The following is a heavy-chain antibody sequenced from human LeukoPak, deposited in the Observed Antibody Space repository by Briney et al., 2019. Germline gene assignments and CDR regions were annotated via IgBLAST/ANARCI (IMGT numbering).Heavy chain of an antibody. J-gene: IGHJ3*02. CDR1: GGTFSSYA. V-gene: IGHV1-69*05. Sequence: GASVKVSCKASGGTFSSYAISWVRQAPGPGLEWMGGIIPIFGTANYAQKFQGRVTITTDESTSTAYMELSSLRSEDTAVHYCARVLEPYEDAFDIWGQGTMVTVSS. D-gene: IGHD3-3*01. CDR3: ARVLEPYEDAFDI. CDR2: IIPIFGTA.